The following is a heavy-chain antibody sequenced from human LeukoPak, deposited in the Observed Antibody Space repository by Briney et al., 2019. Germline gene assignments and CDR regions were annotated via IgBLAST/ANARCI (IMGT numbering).Heavy chain of an antibody. Sequence: PGGSLRLSCAASGFTVSSNYMSWVRQAPGKGLEWVANIKQDGSEKYYVDSVKGRFTISRDNAKNSLYLQMNSLRAEDTAVYYCARDPPRGYSYQYYFDYWGQGTLVTVPS. CDR1: GFTVSSNY. D-gene: IGHD5-18*01. CDR3: ARDPPRGYSYQYYFDY. J-gene: IGHJ4*02. CDR2: IKQDGSEK. V-gene: IGHV3-7*01.